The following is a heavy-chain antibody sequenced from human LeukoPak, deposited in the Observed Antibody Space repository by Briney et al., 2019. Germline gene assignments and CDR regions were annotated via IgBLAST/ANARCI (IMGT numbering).Heavy chain of an antibody. J-gene: IGHJ4*02. D-gene: IGHD6-19*01. V-gene: IGHV3-7*01. CDR1: GFTFSSYW. CDR2: IKQDGSEK. CDR3: ARLGSYSSGWYRPSMRHYFDY. Sequence: GGSLRLSCAASGFTFSSYWMSWVRQAPGKGLEWVANIKQDGSEKYYVDSVKGRFTISRDNAKNSLYLQMNSLRAEDTAVYYCARLGSYSSGWYRPSMRHYFDYWGQGTLVTVSS.